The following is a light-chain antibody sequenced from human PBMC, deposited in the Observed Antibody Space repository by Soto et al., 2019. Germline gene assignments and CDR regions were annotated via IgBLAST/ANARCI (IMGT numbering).Light chain of an antibody. V-gene: IGLV2-14*03. CDR1: SSDVGGYNY. CDR2: DVS. Sequence: QSALTQPASVSGSPGQSITISCTGTSSDVGGYNYVSWYQHHPGKAPKLLIYDVSTRPSGISNRFSGSKSDNTASLTISGLQPEDEADYYCGSYATSNTRQIVFGTGTKVPVL. J-gene: IGLJ1*01. CDR3: GSYATSNTRQIV.